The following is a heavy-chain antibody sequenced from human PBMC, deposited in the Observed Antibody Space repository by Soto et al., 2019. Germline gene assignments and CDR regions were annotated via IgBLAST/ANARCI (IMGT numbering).Heavy chain of an antibody. V-gene: IGHV4-39*01. CDR2: VYYSGGT. CDR1: GGSIRSSSYY. D-gene: IGHD5-18*01. J-gene: IGHJ6*02. Sequence: ETLSLTCTVSGGSIRSSSYYWGCIRQPPGKGLEWIGSVYYSGGTYYSPSLKSRVTISVDTSKNQFSLKLCFVTAADTAVYYCARQAVDIAIGALDVWGQGT. CDR3: ARQAVDIAIGALDV.